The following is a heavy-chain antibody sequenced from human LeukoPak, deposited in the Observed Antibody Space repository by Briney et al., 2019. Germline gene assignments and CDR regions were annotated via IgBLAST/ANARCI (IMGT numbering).Heavy chain of an antibody. Sequence: PGGSLRLSCAASGFTFSSYSMNWVRQAPGKGLEWVSYITSSGSNIHYADSVKGRFTISRDNAKNSLSLQMNSLRDEDTAVYYCARDRVGTTPDYWGQGTLVTVSS. J-gene: IGHJ4*02. D-gene: IGHD1-26*01. V-gene: IGHV3-48*02. CDR3: ARDRVGTTPDY. CDR1: GFTFSSYS. CDR2: ITSSGSNI.